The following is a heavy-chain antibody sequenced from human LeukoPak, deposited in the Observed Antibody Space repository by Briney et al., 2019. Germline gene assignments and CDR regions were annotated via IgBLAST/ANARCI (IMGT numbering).Heavy chain of an antibody. V-gene: IGHV5-51*01. CDR2: IYPGDSDT. CDR3: AREYYYGSGSYPDAFDI. J-gene: IGHJ3*02. Sequence: ESLKISFKGSGYSFTSYWSGWVRQMPGKGLEWMGIIYPGDSDTRYSPSFQGQFTISADKSISTAYLQWSSLKASDTAMYYCAREYYYGSGSYPDAFDIWGQGTMVTVSS. CDR1: GYSFTSYW. D-gene: IGHD3-10*01.